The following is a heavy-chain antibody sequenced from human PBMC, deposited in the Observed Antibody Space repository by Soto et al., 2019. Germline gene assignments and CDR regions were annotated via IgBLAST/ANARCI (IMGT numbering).Heavy chain of an antibody. Sequence: GGSLRLSCAASGFTFSSYWMHWVRQAPGKGLVWVSRINSDGSSTSYADSVKGRFTISRDNAKNTLYLQMNSLRAEDTAVYYCARGFPGYCSGGSCSYYGMDVWGQGTTVTVSS. CDR1: GFTFSSYW. CDR3: ARGFPGYCSGGSCSYYGMDV. J-gene: IGHJ6*02. V-gene: IGHV3-74*01. CDR2: INSDGSST. D-gene: IGHD2-15*01.